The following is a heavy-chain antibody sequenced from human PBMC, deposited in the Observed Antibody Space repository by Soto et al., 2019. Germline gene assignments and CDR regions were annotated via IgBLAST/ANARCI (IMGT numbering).Heavy chain of an antibody. V-gene: IGHV3-30*18. CDR1: GFPFNNYA. CDR2: IAYDGSDK. J-gene: IGHJ6*02. CDR3: AKELFEYTYGRHYYYYGLDV. Sequence: ESGGGVVQPGRSLRLSCAASGFPFNNYAMTWVRQAPGKGLEWLAVIAYDGSDKYYAESVKGRFTIFRDKSKNTVYLQMNSLRVEDTAVYYCAKELFEYTYGRHYYYYGLDVWGQGTTVTVSS. D-gene: IGHD5-18*01.